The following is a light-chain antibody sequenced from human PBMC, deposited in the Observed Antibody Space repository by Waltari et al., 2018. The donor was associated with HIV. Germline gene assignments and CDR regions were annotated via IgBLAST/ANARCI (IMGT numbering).Light chain of an antibody. J-gene: IGLJ3*02. V-gene: IGLV1-44*01. Sequence: QSMLTQPPSASGTPGQRVTIFCSGSSSNIGSNNVNWYQQVPGTAPKLLIYSDDQRPSGVPDRFSCSKSGTSASLAISGPQSEDEADYYCAAWDDSLPGWVFGGGTKLTVL. CDR2: SDD. CDR3: AAWDDSLPGWV. CDR1: SSNIGSNN.